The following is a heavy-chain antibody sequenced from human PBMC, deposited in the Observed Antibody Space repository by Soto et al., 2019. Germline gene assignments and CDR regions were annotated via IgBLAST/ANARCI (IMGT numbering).Heavy chain of an antibody. CDR3: ARLMLIPILYGSGSLYYFDY. D-gene: IGHD3-10*01. J-gene: IGHJ4*02. V-gene: IGHV4-59*08. CDR2: IYYSGST. Sequence: SETLSLTCTVSGGSISSYYWSWIRQPPGKGLEWIGYIYYSGSTNYNPSLKSRVTISVDTSKNQFSLKLSSVTAADTAVYYCARLMLIPILYGSGSLYYFDYWGQGTLVTVSS. CDR1: GGSISSYY.